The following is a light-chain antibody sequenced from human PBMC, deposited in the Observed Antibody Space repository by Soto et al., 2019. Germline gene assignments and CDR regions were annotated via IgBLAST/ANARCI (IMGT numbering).Light chain of an antibody. J-gene: IGKJ5*01. CDR1: QSVSSDF. CDR2: GAS. CDR3: QQYGSSIT. V-gene: IGKV3-20*01. Sequence: EIVLTQSPGTLSLSPGERATLSFRASQSVSSDFLAWYQRKPGQAPRLLIYGASSRATGIPDRFSGSGSGTDFTLTISRLEPEDFAVYYCQQYGSSITFGQGTRLEIK.